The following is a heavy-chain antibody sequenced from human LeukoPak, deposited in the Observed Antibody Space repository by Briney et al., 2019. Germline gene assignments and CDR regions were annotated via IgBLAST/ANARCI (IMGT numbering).Heavy chain of an antibody. CDR3: ARDAIYCDSSGYHDY. J-gene: IGHJ4*02. D-gene: IGHD3-22*01. CDR2: IWYDGSNK. V-gene: IGHV3-33*01. Sequence: GRSLRLSCAASGFTFSSYGMHWVRQAPGKGLEWVAVIWYDGSNKYYADSVKGRFTISRDNSKNTLYLQMNSLRAEDTAVYYCARDAIYCDSSGYHDYWGQGTLVTVSS. CDR1: GFTFSSYG.